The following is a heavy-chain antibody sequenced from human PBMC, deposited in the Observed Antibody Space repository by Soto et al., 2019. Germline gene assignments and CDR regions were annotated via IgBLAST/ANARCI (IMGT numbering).Heavy chain of an antibody. Sequence: ASVKVSCKASGYTFTGYYMHWVRQAPGQGLEWMGWINPNSGGTNYAQKFQGWVTMTRDTSISTAYMELSRLRSDDTAVYYCARDLGYYYDSSGYRTNPYYYYGMDVWGQGTTVTVSS. CDR2: INPNSGGT. V-gene: IGHV1-2*04. D-gene: IGHD3-22*01. CDR3: ARDLGYYYDSSGYRTNPYYYYGMDV. J-gene: IGHJ6*02. CDR1: GYTFTGYY.